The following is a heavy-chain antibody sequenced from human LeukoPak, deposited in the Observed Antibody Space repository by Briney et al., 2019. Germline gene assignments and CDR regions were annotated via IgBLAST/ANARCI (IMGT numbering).Heavy chain of an antibody. J-gene: IGHJ3*02. CDR3: ARGRRDAFDI. CDR1: EFTFSSYS. V-gene: IGHV3-48*04. Sequence: GGSLRLSCAASEFTFSSYSMNWVRQAPGKGLEWVSYISSSSSTIYYADSVKGRFTISRDNAKNSLYQQMNSLRAEDTAVYYCARGRRDAFDIWGQGTMVTVSS. CDR2: ISSSSSTI.